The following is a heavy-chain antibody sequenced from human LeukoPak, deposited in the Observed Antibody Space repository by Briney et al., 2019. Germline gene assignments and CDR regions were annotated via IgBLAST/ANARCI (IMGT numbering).Heavy chain of an antibody. Sequence: ASVKVSCKASGYTFTSYEIHWVRQATGQGLEWMGWMNPNSGNTGYVQRFQGRVTMTRDTSKSTAYMELSSLRSEDTAVYFCARGASRSFDYWGQGTLVTVSS. CDR1: GYTFTSYE. CDR2: MNPNSGNT. J-gene: IGHJ4*02. V-gene: IGHV1-8*01. CDR3: ARGASRSFDY.